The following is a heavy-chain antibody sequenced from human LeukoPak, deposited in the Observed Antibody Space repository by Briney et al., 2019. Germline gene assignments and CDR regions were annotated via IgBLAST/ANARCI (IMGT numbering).Heavy chain of an antibody. CDR3: AKGSNKLLWFGELSPYDY. D-gene: IGHD3-10*01. J-gene: IGHJ4*02. CDR1: GFTFSSYA. CDR2: ISGSGGST. Sequence: GGSLRLSCAASGFTFSSYAMSWVRQAPGKGLEWVSAISGSGGSTYYADSVKGRFTISRDNSKNTLYLQMNGLRAEDTAVYYCAKGSNKLLWFGELSPYDYWGQGTLVTVSS. V-gene: IGHV3-23*01.